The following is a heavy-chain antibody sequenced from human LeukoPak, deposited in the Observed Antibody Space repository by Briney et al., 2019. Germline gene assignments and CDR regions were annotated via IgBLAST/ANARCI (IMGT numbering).Heavy chain of an antibody. CDR1: GFTFSSYA. Sequence: GGSLRLSCAASGFTFSSYAMSWVRQAPGKGLEWVSAISGSGGSTYYADSVKGRFTISRDNSKNTLYLQMNSLRAEDTAVYYCATSQRRFLEWLLFYAFDIRGQGTMVTVSS. CDR3: ATSQRRFLEWLLFYAFDI. CDR2: ISGSGGST. J-gene: IGHJ3*02. V-gene: IGHV3-23*01. D-gene: IGHD3-3*01.